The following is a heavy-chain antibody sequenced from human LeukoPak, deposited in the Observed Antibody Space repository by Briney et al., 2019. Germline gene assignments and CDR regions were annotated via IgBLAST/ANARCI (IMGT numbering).Heavy chain of an antibody. CDR1: GYTFTGYY. D-gene: IGHD3-22*01. CDR2: INPNSGDT. CDR3: ARSAILLSYDSSGYPFDY. J-gene: IGHJ4*02. V-gene: IGHV1-2*02. Sequence: ASVKVSCKASGYTFTGYYMHWVRQAPGQGLEWMGWINPNSGDTNYAQKFQGRVTMTRDTSISTAYMELSRLRSEDTAVYYCARSAILLSYDSSGYPFDYWGQGTLVTVSS.